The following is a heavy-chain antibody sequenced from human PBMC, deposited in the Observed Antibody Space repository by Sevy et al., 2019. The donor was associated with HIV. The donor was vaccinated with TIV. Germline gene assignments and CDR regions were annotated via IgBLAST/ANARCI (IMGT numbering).Heavy chain of an antibody. CDR3: ARGGRRITIFGVVITNVVVAAKRSLLDGMDV. D-gene: IGHD3-3*01. J-gene: IGHJ6*02. V-gene: IGHV1-8*01. Sequence: ASVKVSCKASGYTFTSYDINWVRQATGQGLEWMGWMNPNSGNTGYAQKFQGRVTMTRNTSISTAYMELRSLRSEDMAVYYCARGGRRITIFGVVITNVVVAAKRSLLDGMDVWGQGTTVTVSS. CDR1: GYTFTSYD. CDR2: MNPNSGNT.